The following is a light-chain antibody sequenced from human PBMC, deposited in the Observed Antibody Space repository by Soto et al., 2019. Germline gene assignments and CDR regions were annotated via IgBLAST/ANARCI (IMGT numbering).Light chain of an antibody. CDR1: QTVSSN. J-gene: IGKJ1*01. Sequence: IVMTQYPATLSVSPGGRATLSCGASQTVSSNLAWYQQKPGQAPRLLIYGASTRAAGIPARFSGSVSGTEGTITISSLKSEDGSVYYCQQSNNWPQTFGQGTKVDNK. CDR3: QQSNNWPQT. CDR2: GAS. V-gene: IGKV3D-15*01.